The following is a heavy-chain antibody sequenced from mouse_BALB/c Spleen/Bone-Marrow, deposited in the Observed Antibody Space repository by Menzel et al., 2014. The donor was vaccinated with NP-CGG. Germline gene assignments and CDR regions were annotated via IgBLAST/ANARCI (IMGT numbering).Heavy chain of an antibody. V-gene: IGHV2-5-1*01. CDR2: IWRGGST. D-gene: IGHD1-1*01. Sequence: VQLQQSGPSLVQPSQSLSITCTVSGFSLTSYGVHWVRPSPGKGLEWLGVIWRGGSTDYNAAFMSRLSITKDNSKSQVFFKMNSLQADDTAIYYCAKNIGYYYGSSYYAMDYWGQGTSVTVSS. J-gene: IGHJ4*01. CDR1: GFSLTSYG. CDR3: AKNIGYYYGSSYYAMDY.